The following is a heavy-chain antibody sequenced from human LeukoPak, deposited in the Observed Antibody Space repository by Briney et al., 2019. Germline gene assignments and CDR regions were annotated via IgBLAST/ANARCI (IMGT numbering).Heavy chain of an antibody. CDR1: GFTFSSYS. CDR2: ISSSSGSI. J-gene: IGHJ4*02. V-gene: IGHV3-21*01. Sequence: PGGSLRLSCAASGFTFSSYSMNWVRQAPGKGLEWVSAISSSSGSIYYADSVKGRFTISRDNAKNSLYLQMNSLRAEDTAVYYCAVPDIFTGYGAFDYWGQGTLVTVSS. D-gene: IGHD3-9*01. CDR3: AVPDIFTGYGAFDY.